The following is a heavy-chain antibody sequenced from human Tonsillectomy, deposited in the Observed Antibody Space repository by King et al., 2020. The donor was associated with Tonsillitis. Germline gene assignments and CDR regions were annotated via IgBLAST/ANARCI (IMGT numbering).Heavy chain of an antibody. J-gene: IGHJ4*02. CDR2: IFPGDSDT. Sequence: VQLVQSGAEVKKPGESLKISWKGSGYSFTSYWIAWVRQMPGKGLERMGIIFPGDSDTIYSPSFQCQVTASIDKSISTAYLQWSSLKASDTAMYYCARHGRGGIGSIYSSSSLWGQGTLVTVSS. CDR3: ARHGRGGIGSIYSSSSL. D-gene: IGHD6-6*01. CDR1: GYSFTSYW. V-gene: IGHV5-51*01.